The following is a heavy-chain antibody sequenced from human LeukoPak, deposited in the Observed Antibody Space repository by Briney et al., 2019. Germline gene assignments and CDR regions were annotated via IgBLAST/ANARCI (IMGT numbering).Heavy chain of an antibody. CDR2: ISAYNGNT. J-gene: IGHJ4*02. V-gene: IGHV1-18*01. CDR1: GYTFTSYG. D-gene: IGHD3-3*01. Sequence: ASVKVSCKASGYTFTSYGISWVRQAPGQGLEWMGWISAYNGNTNYAQKLQGRVTMTTDTSTSTAYMELRSLRSDDTAVYYCALYYDFWSGYYPIFDYWGQGTLVTVSS. CDR3: ALYYDFWSGYYPIFDY.